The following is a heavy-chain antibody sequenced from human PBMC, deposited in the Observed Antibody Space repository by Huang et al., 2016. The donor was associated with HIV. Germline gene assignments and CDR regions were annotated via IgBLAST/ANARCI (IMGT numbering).Heavy chain of an antibody. CDR2: INRDGRST. J-gene: IGHJ4*02. Sequence: EVQLVESGGGLVQPGGSLRLSCAASGFTFSSYWMHWVRQAPGKGLVWVSLINRDGRSTSYADSVKGRFTISRDNAKNTLYLQMNSLRAEDTAVYYCARDSQQWLVEDYWGQGTLVTVSS. D-gene: IGHD6-19*01. CDR3: ARDSQQWLVEDY. CDR1: GFTFSSYW. V-gene: IGHV3-74*01.